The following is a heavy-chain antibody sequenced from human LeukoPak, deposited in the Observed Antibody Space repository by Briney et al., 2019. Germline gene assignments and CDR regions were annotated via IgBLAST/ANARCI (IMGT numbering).Heavy chain of an antibody. Sequence: PSETLSLTCTVSGGSISSYYWSWIRQPPGKGLEWIGYIYYSGSTNYNPSLKSRVTISVDTSKNQFSLKLSSVTAADTAVYYCARTQDCSSTSCYDYWGQGTLVTVSS. V-gene: IGHV4-59*12. CDR2: IYYSGST. J-gene: IGHJ4*02. D-gene: IGHD2-2*01. CDR1: GGSISSYY. CDR3: ARTQDCSSTSCYDY.